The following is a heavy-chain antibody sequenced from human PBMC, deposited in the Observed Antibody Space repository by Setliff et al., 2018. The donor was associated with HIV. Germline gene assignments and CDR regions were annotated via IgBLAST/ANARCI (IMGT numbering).Heavy chain of an antibody. Sequence: GGSLRLSCAASGFTFTNYAMNWVRQAPGKGLEWVSCISSSGSYTYYADSVKGRFTISRDIAKNSLYLQMNSLRAEDRAIYYCARRPGNSGFDYWGQGTLVTVSS. D-gene: IGHD4-4*01. CDR1: GFTFTNYA. CDR3: ARRPGNSGFDY. V-gene: IGHV3-21*01. J-gene: IGHJ4*02. CDR2: ISSSGSYT.